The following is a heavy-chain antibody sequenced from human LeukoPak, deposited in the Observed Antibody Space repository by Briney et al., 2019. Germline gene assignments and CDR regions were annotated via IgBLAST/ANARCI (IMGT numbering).Heavy chain of an antibody. CDR3: ARRGIAPALYFDF. V-gene: IGHV4-30-4*08. Sequence: SQTLSLTCTVSGGSISSGDYYWTWIRQPPGKGLEWIGYMYYSGSTYYNPSLKSRVTISRDTSKNQFSLRQTSVTAADTAVYYCARRGIAPALYFDFWGQGALVTVSS. D-gene: IGHD6-13*01. CDR2: MYYSGST. J-gene: IGHJ4*02. CDR1: GGSISSGDYY.